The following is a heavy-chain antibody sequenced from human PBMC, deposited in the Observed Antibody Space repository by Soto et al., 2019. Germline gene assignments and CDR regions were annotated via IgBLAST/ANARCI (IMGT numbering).Heavy chain of an antibody. CDR3: ARRWGEGRVDY. V-gene: IGHV4-4*02. J-gene: IGHJ4*02. Sequence: QVQLQESGPGLVKPSGTLSLTCAVSGGSISSSNWWSWDRQHPGKGLEWIGEIYHSGNTNYNPSLKSRVNMAVDKSRNQFSLKLSSVTAADTAVYYCARRWGEGRVDYWGQGTLVTVSS. CDR1: GGSISSSNW. D-gene: IGHD3-10*01. CDR2: IYHSGNT.